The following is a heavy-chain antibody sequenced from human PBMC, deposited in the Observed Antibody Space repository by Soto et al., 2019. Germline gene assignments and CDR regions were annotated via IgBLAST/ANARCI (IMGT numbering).Heavy chain of an antibody. Sequence: PGGSLRLSCAAPGFTVSSNYMSWVRQAPGKGLEWVSVIYSGGRTHYADSVKGRFTISRDNSKNTAYLQMSSLRPEDTAVYYCVKGEYYYDGSAYYPFDYWGQGRMVTVSS. CDR2: IYSGGRT. V-gene: IGHV3-53*05. CDR1: GFTVSSNY. CDR3: VKGEYYYDGSAYYPFDY. J-gene: IGHJ4*02. D-gene: IGHD3-22*01.